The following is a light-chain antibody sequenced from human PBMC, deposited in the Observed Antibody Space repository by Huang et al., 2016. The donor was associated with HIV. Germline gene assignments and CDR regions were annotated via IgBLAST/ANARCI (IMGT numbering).Light chain of an antibody. CDR2: DKS. CDR1: QSVVNY. CDR3: QQRSSGVT. J-gene: IGKJ4*01. V-gene: IGKV3-11*01. Sequence: IVLTQSPATLSWYPGERVTLSCRASQSVVNYIAWYQQHPGQSPQLLIYDKSNRATGTPVRFSGSGSGTDFTLTISSLESEDFAVYYCQQRSSGVTFGGGTKVQVK.